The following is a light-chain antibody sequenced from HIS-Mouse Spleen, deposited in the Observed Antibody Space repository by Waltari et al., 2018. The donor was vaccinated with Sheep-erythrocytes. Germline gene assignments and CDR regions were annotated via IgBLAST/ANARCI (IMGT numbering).Light chain of an antibody. CDR2: QDS. J-gene: IGLJ2*01. CDR1: ELGDKY. V-gene: IGLV3-1*01. Sequence: SYELTQPPSVSVSPGQTASITCSGDELGDKYACWYQQKPGQSPVLVIDQDSKRPSGIPEGFSGSNSGNTATLTISGTQAMDEADYYCQAWDSSTAVFGGGTKLTVL. CDR3: QAWDSSTAV.